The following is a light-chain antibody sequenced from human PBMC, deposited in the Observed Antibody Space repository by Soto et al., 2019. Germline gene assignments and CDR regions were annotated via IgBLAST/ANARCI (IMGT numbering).Light chain of an antibody. CDR1: QSVGSN. CDR2: GAS. CDR3: QQRNVWPPVT. J-gene: IGKJ5*01. V-gene: IGKV3D-15*01. Sequence: EIVMTQSPATLSVSPGERATLSCRASQSVGSNLAWYQQKPGQAPRLLIYGASSRATGIPDRFSGSGSGTDFTLTISRLEPEDSAVYYCQQRNVWPPVTFGQGTRLEI.